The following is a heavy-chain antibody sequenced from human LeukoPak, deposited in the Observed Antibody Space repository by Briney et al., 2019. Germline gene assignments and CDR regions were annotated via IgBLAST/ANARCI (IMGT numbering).Heavy chain of an antibody. J-gene: IGHJ6*02. CDR2: MNPNSGNI. CDR3: AFQRSTYYDFWSGWVYYYYGMDV. D-gene: IGHD3-3*01. Sequence: ASVKVSCKASGYTFTSYDINWVRQATGQGLEWMGWMNPNSGNIGYAQKFQGRVTMTRNTSISTAYMELSSLRSEDTAVYYCAFQRSTYYDFWSGWVYYYYGMDVWGQGTTVTVSS. V-gene: IGHV1-8*01. CDR1: GYTFTSYD.